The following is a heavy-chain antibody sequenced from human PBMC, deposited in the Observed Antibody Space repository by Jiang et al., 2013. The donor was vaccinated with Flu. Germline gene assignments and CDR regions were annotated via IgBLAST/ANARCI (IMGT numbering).Heavy chain of an antibody. CDR1: GFTFSSYS. V-gene: IGHV3-21*01. CDR3: ARGPVVTGTSDV. D-gene: IGHD3-22*01. CDR2: ISSSSSYI. J-gene: IGHJ6*04. Sequence: GGGLVKPGGSLRLSCAASGFTFSSYSMNWVRQAPGKGLEWVSSISSSSSYIYYADSVKGRFTISRDNAKNSLYLQMNSLRAEDTAVYYCARGPVVTGTSDVWGKGTTVTVSS.